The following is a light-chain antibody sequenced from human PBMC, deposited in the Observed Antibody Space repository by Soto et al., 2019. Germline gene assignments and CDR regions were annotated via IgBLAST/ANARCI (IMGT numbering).Light chain of an antibody. J-gene: IGKJ1*01. CDR3: QQASSFPRT. V-gene: IGKV1-27*01. Sequence: DIQMTQSPSSLSASLGDRVTITCRASQGINHYLAWFQQTPGKVPKLLIYATSTLQSGVPSLFSGSGFGTDFTLTISGLQAEDFVTYYCQQASSFPRTFGQGTKVDI. CDR2: ATS. CDR1: QGINHY.